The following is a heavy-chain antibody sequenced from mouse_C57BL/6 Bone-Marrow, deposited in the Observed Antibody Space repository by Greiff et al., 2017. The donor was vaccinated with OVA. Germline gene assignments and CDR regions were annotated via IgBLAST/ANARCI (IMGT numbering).Heavy chain of an antibody. D-gene: IGHD2-14*01. CDR3: DGGYFDV. V-gene: IGHV1-82*01. Sequence: QVQLQQSGPELVKPGASVKISCKASGYAFSSSWMNWVKQRPGKGLEWIGRIYPGDGDTNYNGKFTGKATLTADKSSSTAYMQLSSLTSEDSAVYSYDGGYFDVWGTGTTVTVSS. CDR2: IYPGDGDT. J-gene: IGHJ1*03. CDR1: GYAFSSSW.